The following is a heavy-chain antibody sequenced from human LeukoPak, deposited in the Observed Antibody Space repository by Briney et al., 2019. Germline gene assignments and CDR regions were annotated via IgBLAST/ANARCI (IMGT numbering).Heavy chain of an antibody. CDR2: ISAYNGNT. V-gene: IGHV1-18*01. D-gene: IGHD4-17*01. CDR1: GYTFTSYG. Sequence: GASVKVSCKASGYTFTSYGIGWVRQAPGQGLEWMGWISAYNGNTNYAQKLQGRVTMTTDTSTSTAYMELRSLRSDDTAVYYCARESGSVTSEVDFDYWGQGTLVTVSS. CDR3: ARESGSVTSEVDFDY. J-gene: IGHJ4*02.